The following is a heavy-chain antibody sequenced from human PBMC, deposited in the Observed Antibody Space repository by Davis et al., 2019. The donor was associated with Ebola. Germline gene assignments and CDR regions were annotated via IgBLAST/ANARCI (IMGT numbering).Heavy chain of an antibody. CDR2: ISGSGGST. CDR3: AKDQGYSSGWYGTRSFDY. CDR1: GFTFSGSA. J-gene: IGHJ4*02. Sequence: GESLKISCAASGFTFSGSAMHWVRQAPGKGLEWVSAISGSGGSTYYADSVKGRFTISRDNSKNTLYLQMNSLRAEDTAVYYCAKDQGYSSGWYGTRSFDYWGQGTLVTVSS. V-gene: IGHV3-23*01. D-gene: IGHD6-19*01.